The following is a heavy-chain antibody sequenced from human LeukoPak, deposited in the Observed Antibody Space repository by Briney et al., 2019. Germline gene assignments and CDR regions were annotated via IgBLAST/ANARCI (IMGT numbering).Heavy chain of an antibody. Sequence: GGSLRLSCAASRFTFNSYAMSWVRQAPGKGLEWVSVIGGSNGITFYVGSVKGRFTISRDNSKDTLYLQMNSLRAEDTAVYYCARGVYDYLLYYFDYWGQGTLVTVSS. V-gene: IGHV3-23*01. CDR3: ARGVYDYLLYYFDY. D-gene: IGHD3-16*01. CDR2: IGGSNGIT. CDR1: RFTFNSYA. J-gene: IGHJ4*02.